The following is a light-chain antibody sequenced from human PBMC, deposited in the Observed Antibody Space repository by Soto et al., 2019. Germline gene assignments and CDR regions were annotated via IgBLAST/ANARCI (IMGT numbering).Light chain of an antibody. Sequence: QTVVTQEPSFSVSPGGTVTLTCGLNSGSVSTSYYPSWYQQTPGQAPRTLIYSTNSRSSGGPDRFSGSILGNKAAHTITGARADDESDYYCVLYMGSGIWVFGGGTKVTVL. CDR1: SGSVSTSYY. CDR2: STN. CDR3: VLYMGSGIWV. J-gene: IGLJ3*02. V-gene: IGLV8-61*01.